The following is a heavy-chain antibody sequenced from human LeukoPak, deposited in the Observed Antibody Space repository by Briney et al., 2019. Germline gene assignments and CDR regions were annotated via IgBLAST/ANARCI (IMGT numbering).Heavy chain of an antibody. CDR1: GGSISSYY. J-gene: IGHJ6*03. Sequence: SETLSLTCTVSGGSISSYYWSWIRQPAGKGLEWIGRIYTSGSTNYNPSLKSRVTLSVDTSKNQFSLRLSSVTAADTGLYYCARKPKYSGRDYMDVWGKGTTVTVSS. CDR2: IYTSGST. CDR3: ARKPKYSGRDYMDV. D-gene: IGHD1-26*01. V-gene: IGHV4-4*07.